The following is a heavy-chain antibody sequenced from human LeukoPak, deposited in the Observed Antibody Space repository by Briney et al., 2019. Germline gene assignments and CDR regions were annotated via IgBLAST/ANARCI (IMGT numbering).Heavy chain of an antibody. D-gene: IGHD1-26*01. CDR3: GQVGY. CDR2: ININGTFS. CDR1: GLAFDTLW. V-gene: IGHV3-74*03. J-gene: IGHJ4*02. Sequence: GGSLRLSCVTYGLAFDTLWMHWVRQAPGKGLMWVARININGTFSTYADSVQGRFTVFRDNAKKTLYLQMNSLRVEDTATYFCGQVGYWGQGTLVTVAS.